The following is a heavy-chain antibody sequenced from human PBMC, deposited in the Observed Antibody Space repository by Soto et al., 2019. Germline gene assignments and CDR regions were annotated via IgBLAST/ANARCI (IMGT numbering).Heavy chain of an antibody. D-gene: IGHD2-15*01. V-gene: IGHV4-39*02. CDR1: GGSIAYNSYY. CDR3: ARGGARWPGYFDS. Sequence: SETLSLTCSVSGGSIAYNSYYWGWIRQPPGKGLEWVGGIFYTGTTYYSPSLKDRVSISVDTSKNSFSLNLTSVTAADTAVYYCARGGARWPGYFDSWGQGALVTVSS. CDR2: IFYTGTT. J-gene: IGHJ4*02.